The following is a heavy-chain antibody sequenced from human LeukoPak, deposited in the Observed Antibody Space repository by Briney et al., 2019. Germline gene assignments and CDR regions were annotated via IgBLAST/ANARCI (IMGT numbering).Heavy chain of an antibody. J-gene: IGHJ4*02. V-gene: IGHV3-23*01. CDR1: GFTFSNYA. D-gene: IGHD3-10*01. CDR3: ARAGAARGDFDY. Sequence: QPGGSLRLSCAASGFTFSNYAMNWVRHAPGKGLEWVSLISGSTGSTYYADSVKGRFTISRDNSKNTLYLQMNSLRAEDTAVYYCARAGAARGDFDYWGQGTLVTVSS. CDR2: ISGSTGST.